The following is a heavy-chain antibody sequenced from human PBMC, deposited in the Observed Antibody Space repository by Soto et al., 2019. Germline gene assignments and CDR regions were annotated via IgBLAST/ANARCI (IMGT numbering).Heavy chain of an antibody. V-gene: IGHV1-18*04. J-gene: IGHJ4*02. CDR3: ARDKMIDDFGLGSFDY. Sequence: GASVKVSCKASGYTFTSFGVSWLRQAPGQGPEWMGWISGYNGKTKYANKVQGRVTLTTDTSRKTAYMELRSLRSDDPAVYYCARDKMIDDFGLGSFDYSGQGTVVAVST. D-gene: IGHD3-10*01. CDR1: GYTFTSFG. CDR2: ISGYNGKT.